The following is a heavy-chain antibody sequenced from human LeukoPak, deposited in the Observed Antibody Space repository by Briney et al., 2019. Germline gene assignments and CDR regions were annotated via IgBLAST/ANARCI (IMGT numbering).Heavy chain of an antibody. Sequence: GRSLRLSCAASGFTFSSYSMNWVRQAPGKGLEWVSSISSSSSYIYYADSVKGRFTISRDNAKNSLYLQMNSLRAEDTAVYYCAREEVVPAANYFDYWGQGTLVTVSS. CDR1: GFTFSSYS. D-gene: IGHD2-2*01. CDR2: ISSSSSYI. V-gene: IGHV3-21*01. CDR3: AREEVVPAANYFDY. J-gene: IGHJ4*02.